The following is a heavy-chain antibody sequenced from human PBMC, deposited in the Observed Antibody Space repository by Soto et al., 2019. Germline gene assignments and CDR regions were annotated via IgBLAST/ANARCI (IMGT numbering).Heavy chain of an antibody. J-gene: IGHJ6*02. V-gene: IGHV3-7*02. D-gene: IGHD5-18*01. CDR3: ARGLTWIQLQYYYYYYGMDV. CDR2: IKPDGSEK. Sequence: PGGSLRLSCAASGFTFSSYAMHWVRQAPGKGLEWVANIKPDGSEKYYVDSVKGRFTISRDNAKNSLYLQMNSLRAEDTAVYYCARGLTWIQLQYYYYYYGMDVWGQGTTVTVSS. CDR1: GFTFSSYA.